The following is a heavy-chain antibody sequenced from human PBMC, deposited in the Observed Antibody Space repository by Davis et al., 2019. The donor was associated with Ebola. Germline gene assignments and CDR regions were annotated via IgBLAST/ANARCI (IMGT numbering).Heavy chain of an antibody. CDR2: INVGNGNT. D-gene: IGHD1-26*01. Sequence: ASVKVSCKASGYNFINYVLHWVRQAPGQRLEWMGWINVGNGNTKFSQKFQGRATITRDTSASTVYMDLSSLRSDDTAVYFCARTSIVGTTTTASDIWGQGTMVTVSS. CDR3: ARTSIVGTTTTASDI. V-gene: IGHV1-3*01. J-gene: IGHJ3*02. CDR1: GYNFINYV.